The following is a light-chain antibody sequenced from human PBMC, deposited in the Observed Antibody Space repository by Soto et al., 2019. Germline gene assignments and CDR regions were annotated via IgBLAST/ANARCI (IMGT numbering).Light chain of an antibody. J-gene: IGLJ2*01. CDR2: NND. Sequence: QSVLTQSPSASGTPGQRVTISCSGSSSNIGDNIVHWYQQRPGTAPKLLIYNNDQRPSGVPDRFSGSKSGTSASRAISGLQSEDEADYYCAAWDDSPNGVVFGGGTKLTVL. CDR3: AAWDDSPNGVV. V-gene: IGLV1-44*01. CDR1: SSNIGDNI.